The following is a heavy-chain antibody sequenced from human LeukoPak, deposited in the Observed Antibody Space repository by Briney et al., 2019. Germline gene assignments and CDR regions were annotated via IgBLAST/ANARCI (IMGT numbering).Heavy chain of an antibody. CDR1: GFIFGDYA. CDR3: TRLGITFYYDSSGYYPGAFDI. CDR2: IRSTAYGATT. D-gene: IGHD3-22*01. J-gene: IGHJ3*02. V-gene: IGHV3-49*04. Sequence: QPARSLRLSCTASGFIFGDYALSWVRQAPGKGLEWVGLIRSTAYGATTAYAASVEGRFTISRDDSKSIAYLQMYSLKTEDTAVYYCTRLGITFYYDSSGYYPGAFDIWGQGTLVTVSS.